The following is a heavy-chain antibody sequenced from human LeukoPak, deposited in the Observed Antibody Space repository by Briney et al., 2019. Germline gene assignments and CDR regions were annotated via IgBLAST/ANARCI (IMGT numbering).Heavy chain of an antibody. CDR2: IYYSGST. J-gene: IGHJ4*02. V-gene: IGHV4-39*07. CDR1: GGSISSSSYY. D-gene: IGHD3-10*01. Sequence: SETLSLTCTVSGGSISSSSYYWGWLRQPPGKGLEWIGSIYYSGSTYYNPSLKSRVTISVDTSKNQFSLKLSSVTAADTAVYYCARDGSGIDYWGQGTLVTVSS. CDR3: ARDGSGIDY.